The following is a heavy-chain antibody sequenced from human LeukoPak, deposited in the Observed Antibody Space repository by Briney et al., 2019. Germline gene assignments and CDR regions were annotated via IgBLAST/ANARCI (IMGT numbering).Heavy chain of an antibody. CDR2: IYYSGST. Sequence: SETLSLTCTVSGGSISSYYWSWIGQPPGKGLEGFGNIYYSGSTNYNPSLKSRVTISVDTSKNQFSLKLSSVTAADTAVYYCARASQDSIAVAGRLGFDYWGQGTLVTVSS. CDR3: ARASQDSIAVAGRLGFDY. V-gene: IGHV4-59*01. J-gene: IGHJ4*02. CDR1: GGSISSYY. D-gene: IGHD6-19*01.